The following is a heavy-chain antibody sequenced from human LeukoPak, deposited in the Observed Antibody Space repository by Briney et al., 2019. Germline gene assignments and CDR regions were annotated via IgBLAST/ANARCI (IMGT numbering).Heavy chain of an antibody. Sequence: GASVKVSCKASGYTFTSYGISWVRQAPGQGLEWMGWISAYNGNTNYAQKLQGRVTMTRDMSTSTVYMELSSLRFEDTAVYYCARNNYDILTGYKALDYWGQGTLVTVSS. CDR2: ISAYNGNT. V-gene: IGHV1-18*01. D-gene: IGHD3-9*01. CDR3: ARNNYDILTGYKALDY. CDR1: GYTFTSYG. J-gene: IGHJ4*02.